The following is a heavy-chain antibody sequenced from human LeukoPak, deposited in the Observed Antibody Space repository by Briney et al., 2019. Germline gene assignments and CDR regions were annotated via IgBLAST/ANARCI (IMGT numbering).Heavy chain of an antibody. CDR1: GYTFTSYD. D-gene: IGHD3-10*01. CDR3: ARGAGGSGSYYWFDP. V-gene: IGHV1-8*03. J-gene: IGHJ5*02. Sequence: ASVKVSCKASGYTFTSYDINWVRQATGQGLKWMGWMNPNSGNTGYAQKFQGRVTITRNTSISTAYMELSSLRSEDTAVYYCARGAGGSGSYYWFDPWGQGTLVTVSS. CDR2: MNPNSGNT.